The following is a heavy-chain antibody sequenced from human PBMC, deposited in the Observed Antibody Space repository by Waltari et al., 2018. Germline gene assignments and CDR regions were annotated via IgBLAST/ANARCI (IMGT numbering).Heavy chain of an antibody. CDR2: IKPYKGNA. CDR3: ARGTTADGAPVPRYFNL. Sequence: QVQLVQSGDEVKMPGASVKVSCKASGYTFATFGISWVRQAPGQGLEWMGWIKPYKGNADYAQKCQGRVTMTTDTSTSTAYMDLSLRSDDTAVYYCARGTTADGAPVPRYFNLWGRGTLVTVSS. J-gene: IGHJ2*01. CDR1: GYTFATFG. V-gene: IGHV1-18*01. D-gene: IGHD4-17*01.